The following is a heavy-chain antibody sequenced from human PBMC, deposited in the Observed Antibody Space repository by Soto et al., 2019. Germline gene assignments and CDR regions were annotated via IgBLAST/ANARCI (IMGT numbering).Heavy chain of an antibody. CDR3: ARGLCGSYRGYDAFDI. Sequence: QVQLVQSGAEVKKPGASVKVSCKASGYTFTSYGINWVRQAPGQGLEWMGWISGYNGNTNYVQKLHGRVTMTTDRSTSTGYMELRSLRSDDTAVYYCARGLCGSYRGYDAFDIWGQGTMVTVSS. D-gene: IGHD1-26*01. J-gene: IGHJ3*02. CDR2: ISGYNGNT. V-gene: IGHV1-18*01. CDR1: GYTFTSYG.